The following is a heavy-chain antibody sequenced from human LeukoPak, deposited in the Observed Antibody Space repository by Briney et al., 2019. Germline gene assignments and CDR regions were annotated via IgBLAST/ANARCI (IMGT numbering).Heavy chain of an antibody. CDR3: AGDRGFGELSY. CDR2: IYTSGST. V-gene: IGHV4-61*02. D-gene: IGHD3-10*01. CDR1: GGSISSGSYY. Sequence: SETLSLTCTVSGGSISSGSYYWSWIRQPAGKGLEWIGRIYTSGSTNYNPSLKSRVTISVDTSKNQFSLKLSSVTAADTAVYYCAGDRGFGELSYWGQGTLVTVSS. J-gene: IGHJ4*02.